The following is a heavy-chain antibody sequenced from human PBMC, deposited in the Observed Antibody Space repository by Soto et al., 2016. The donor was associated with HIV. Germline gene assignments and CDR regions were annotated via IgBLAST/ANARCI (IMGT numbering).Heavy chain of an antibody. CDR1: GYTFTYYG. V-gene: IGHV1-18*01. Sequence: QIQLVQSGAEVKKPGASAKVSCKASGYTFTYYGISWLRQAPGQGLEWMGWISGYNGNTNYTQKLQGRVTMTTDTSTSTAYMELRSLRSDDTAVYYCARGYPYGSGSYCDYWGQGTLVTVSS. J-gene: IGHJ4*02. CDR3: ARGYPYGSGSYCDY. D-gene: IGHD3-10*01. CDR2: ISGYNGNT.